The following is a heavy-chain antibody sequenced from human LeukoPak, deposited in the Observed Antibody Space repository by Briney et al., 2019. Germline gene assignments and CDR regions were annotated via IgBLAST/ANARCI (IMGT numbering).Heavy chain of an antibody. J-gene: IGHJ5*02. CDR2: TYYRSKWYN. D-gene: IGHD6-19*01. V-gene: IGHV6-1*01. Sequence: SQTLSLTCAITGGSDSRNSAAWHWIRHSPSRGLEWLGRTYYRSKWYNDYAVSVKSRITINTDTSKKQFTLQLNSVPPESTALSYCARHLRSFICGWYGCDPWGQGTLLTVSS. CDR3: ARHLRSFICGWYGCDP. CDR1: GGSDSRNSAA.